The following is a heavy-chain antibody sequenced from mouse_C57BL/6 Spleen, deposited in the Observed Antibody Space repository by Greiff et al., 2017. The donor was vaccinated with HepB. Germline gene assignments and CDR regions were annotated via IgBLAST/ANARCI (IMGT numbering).Heavy chain of an antibody. CDR3: ARHGLGPFDY. J-gene: IGHJ2*01. CDR2: ISSSGSYT. D-gene: IGHD4-1*01. Sequence: EVKLVESGGDLVKPGGSLKLSCAASGFTFSSYGMSWVRQTPDKRLEWVATISSSGSYTYYPDSVKGRVTFSRDNAKNTLYLQMSSLKSEDTAMYYCARHGLGPFDYWGQGTTLTVSS. CDR1: GFTFSSYG. V-gene: IGHV5-6*02.